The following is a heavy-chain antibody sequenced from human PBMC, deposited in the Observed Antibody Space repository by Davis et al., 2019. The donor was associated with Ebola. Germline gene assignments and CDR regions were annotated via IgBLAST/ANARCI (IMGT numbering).Heavy chain of an antibody. CDR1: GFTFSSYS. D-gene: IGHD6-6*01. V-gene: IGHV3-21*01. Sequence: GGSLSLSCAASGFTFSSYSMNWVRQAPGKRLEWVSSISSSSSYIYYADSVKGRFTISRDNAKNSLYLQMNSLRAEDTAVYYCAPSSIAARPGYYYGMDVWGQGTTVTVSS. J-gene: IGHJ6*02. CDR3: APSSIAARPGYYYGMDV. CDR2: ISSSSSYI.